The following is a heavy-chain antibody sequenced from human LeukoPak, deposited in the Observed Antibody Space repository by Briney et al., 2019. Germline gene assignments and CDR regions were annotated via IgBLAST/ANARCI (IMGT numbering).Heavy chain of an antibody. Sequence: QPGRSLRLSCAASGFTFSNYGMHWVRQAPGKGLEWVAIISYDGSNKYYADSVKGRFTISRDNSKNTLFLQMNSLRAEDTAVYYCARDRAYGMDVWGQGTTVTVSS. CDR3: ARDRAYGMDV. J-gene: IGHJ6*02. CDR2: ISYDGSNK. CDR1: GFTFSNYG. V-gene: IGHV3-30*03. D-gene: IGHD1-26*01.